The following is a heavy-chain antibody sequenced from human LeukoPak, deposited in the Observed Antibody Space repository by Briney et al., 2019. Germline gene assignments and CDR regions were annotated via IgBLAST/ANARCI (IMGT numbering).Heavy chain of an antibody. CDR3: ARVTYYYYGMDV. CDR1: GGSISSYY. Sequence: LSETLSLTCTVSGGSISSYYWSWIRQPPGKGLEWIGYIYYSGSTNYNPSLKSRVTISVDTSKNQFSLKLSSVTAADTAVYYCARVTYYYYGMDVWGQGTTVTVSS. V-gene: IGHV4-59*08. J-gene: IGHJ6*02. CDR2: IYYSGST. D-gene: IGHD2-21*02.